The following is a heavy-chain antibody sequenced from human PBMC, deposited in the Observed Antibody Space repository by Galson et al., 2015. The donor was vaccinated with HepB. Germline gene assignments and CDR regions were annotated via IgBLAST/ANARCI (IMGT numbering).Heavy chain of an antibody. CDR1: GFTFSSYS. D-gene: IGHD5-18*01. V-gene: IGHV3-21*01. CDR2: ISSSSSYI. Sequence: SLRLSCAASGFTFSSYSMNWVRQAPGKGLEWVSSISSSSSYIYYADSVKGRFTISRDNAKNSLYLQMNSLRAEDTAVYYCARDMAGSREGTYGYFSKANYYYGMDVWGQGTTVTVSS. CDR3: ARDMAGSREGTYGYFSKANYYYGMDV. J-gene: IGHJ6*02.